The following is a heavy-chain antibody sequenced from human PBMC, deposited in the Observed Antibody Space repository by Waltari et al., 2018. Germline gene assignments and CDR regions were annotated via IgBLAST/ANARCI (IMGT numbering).Heavy chain of an antibody. CDR2: IHRSGRN. Sequence: QLQLQESGPGLVKPSGTLSLTCTVSGDSMNSNSWWSWVRQPPEKGLEWIGQIHRSGRNNYNPSLESRVTISLDTSNRQFSLKLTSTTAADTAVYYCARDRSIGLYFDSWGQGTLVTVSP. D-gene: IGHD6-6*01. CDR1: GDSMNSNSW. V-gene: IGHV4-4*02. J-gene: IGHJ4*02. CDR3: ARDRSIGLYFDS.